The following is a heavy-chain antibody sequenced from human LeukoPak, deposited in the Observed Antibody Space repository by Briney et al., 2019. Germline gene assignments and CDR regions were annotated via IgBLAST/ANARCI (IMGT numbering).Heavy chain of an antibody. Sequence: ASVKVSCKASGYTFTSYAMHWVRQAPGQRLEWMGWSNAGNGNTKYSQKFQGRVTITADESTSTAYMELSSLRSEDTAVYYCARDFSDISRLNWFDPWGQGTLVTVSS. CDR3: ARDFSDISRLNWFDP. D-gene: IGHD2-15*01. CDR1: GYTFTSYA. V-gene: IGHV1-3*01. J-gene: IGHJ5*02. CDR2: SNAGNGNT.